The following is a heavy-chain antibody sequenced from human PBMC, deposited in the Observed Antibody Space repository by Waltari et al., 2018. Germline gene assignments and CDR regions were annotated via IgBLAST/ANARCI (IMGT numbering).Heavy chain of an antibody. D-gene: IGHD6-6*01. CDR3: ARQWYSSSSGVDYYYYYMDV. CDR1: GGSISSYY. V-gene: IGHV4-59*08. CDR2: IYYSGST. Sequence: QVQLQESGPGLVKPSETLSLTCTVSGGSISSYYWSWIRQPPGKGLEWIGYIYYSGSTNYNPSLKSRVTISVDTSKNQFSLKLSSVTAADTAVYYCARQWYSSSSGVDYYYYYMDVWGKGTTVTISS. J-gene: IGHJ6*03.